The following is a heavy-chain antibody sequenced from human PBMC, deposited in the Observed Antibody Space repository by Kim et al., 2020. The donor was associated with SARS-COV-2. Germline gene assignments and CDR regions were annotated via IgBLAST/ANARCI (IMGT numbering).Heavy chain of an antibody. CDR1: GFTFSSYS. D-gene: IGHD5-18*01. J-gene: IGHJ4*02. CDR3: APGYSYGLAPVGY. Sequence: GGSLRLSCAASGFTFSSYSMNWVRQAPGKGLEWVSSISSSSSYIYYADSVKGRFTISRDNAKNSLYLQMNSLRAEDTAVYYCAPGYSYGLAPVGYWGQGTLVTVSS. CDR2: ISSSSSYI. V-gene: IGHV3-21*01.